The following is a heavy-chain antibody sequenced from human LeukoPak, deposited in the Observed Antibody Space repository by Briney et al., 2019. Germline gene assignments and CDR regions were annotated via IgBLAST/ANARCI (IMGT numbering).Heavy chain of an antibody. CDR2: IYASGGT. V-gene: IGHV4-61*09. J-gene: IGHJ3*02. CDR1: GGSISSGSYY. Sequence: PSQTLSLTCTVSGGSISSGSYYWSWIRQPTGKGLEWMGHIYASGGTKYNPSLESRVTISIDTSKNQLSLRLSSVTAADRAVYFCARVGLGRNKGTFDIWGQGTMVTVSS. D-gene: IGHD1/OR15-1a*01. CDR3: ARVGLGRNKGTFDI.